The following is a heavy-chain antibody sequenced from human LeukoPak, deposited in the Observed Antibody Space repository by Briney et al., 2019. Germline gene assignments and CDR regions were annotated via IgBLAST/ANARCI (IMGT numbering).Heavy chain of an antibody. J-gene: IGHJ4*02. CDR2: VYPGDSET. CDR1: GYSFTTYW. Sequence: GVSLKISCKGSGYSFTTYWIAWVRQMPGKGLEWMGIVYPGDSETRYSPSFQGQVTISVDKSINTAYLQWSSLKASDTAMYYCARHPSSGYYPDYWGQGTLVTVSS. D-gene: IGHD3-22*01. CDR3: ARHPSSGYYPDY. V-gene: IGHV5-51*01.